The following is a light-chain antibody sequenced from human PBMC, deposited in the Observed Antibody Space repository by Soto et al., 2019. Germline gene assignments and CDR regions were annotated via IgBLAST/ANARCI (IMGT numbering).Light chain of an antibody. V-gene: IGKV3-20*01. CDR1: QSVSSSY. CDR3: QQYATSPKT. J-gene: IGKJ1*01. CDR2: SAS. Sequence: EIVLTQSPGTLSLSPGARATLSRRASQSVSSSYLAWYQQKPGQAPRLIIYSASRRATDIPDRFTGSGSGTDFTLTISRLEPEDLAVYYCQQYATSPKTFGQGTKVEIK.